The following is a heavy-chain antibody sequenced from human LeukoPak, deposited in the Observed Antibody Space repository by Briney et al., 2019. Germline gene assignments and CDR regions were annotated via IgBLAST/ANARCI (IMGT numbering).Heavy chain of an antibody. V-gene: IGHV4-59*08. CDR1: GGSISSHL. Sequence: SETLSLTCTVSGGSISSHLWNWIRQTPGKGLEWLGRISYSGSTIYNPSLKSRITISVDTSKDQFSLKPSSVTAADTAVYYCARRQTEAAGYADNGNWLDPWGQGTLVTVSP. J-gene: IGHJ5*02. CDR2: ISYSGST. CDR3: ARRQTEAAGYADNGNWLDP. D-gene: IGHD5-12*01.